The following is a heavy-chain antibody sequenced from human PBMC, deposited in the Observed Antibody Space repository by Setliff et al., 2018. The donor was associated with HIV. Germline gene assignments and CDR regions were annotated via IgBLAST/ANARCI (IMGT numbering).Heavy chain of an antibody. CDR3: ARARGLLPYYYLDV. CDR1: GGSISSGGYY. CDR2: IYYSGST. J-gene: IGHJ6*03. V-gene: IGHV4-31*03. D-gene: IGHD3-10*01. Sequence: LSLTCTVSGGSISSGGYYWSWIRQHPGKGLEWIGYIYYSGSTYYNPSLKSRVTMSVDTSKNQFSLKLSSVTAADTAVYYCARARGLLPYYYLDVWGKGTTVTVSS.